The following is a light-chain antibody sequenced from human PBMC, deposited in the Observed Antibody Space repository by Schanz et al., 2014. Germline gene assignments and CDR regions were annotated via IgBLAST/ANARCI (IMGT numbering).Light chain of an antibody. J-gene: IGLJ2*01. CDR2: EDS. V-gene: IGLV2-23*01. CDR3: CSFSTSSTWV. CDR1: SSDVGGYNL. Sequence: QSALTQPRSVSGSPGQSVTISCTGTSSDVGGYNLVSWYQHHPGKAPKLMIYEDSKRPSGVSSRFSGSKSGNTASLTISGLQAEDEADYYCCSFSTSSTWVFGGGTKLTVL.